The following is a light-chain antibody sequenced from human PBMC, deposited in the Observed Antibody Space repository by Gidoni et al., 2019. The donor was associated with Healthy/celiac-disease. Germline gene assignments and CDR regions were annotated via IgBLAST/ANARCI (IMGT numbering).Light chain of an antibody. CDR3: SSYTSSSTLYV. J-gene: IGLJ1*01. CDR1: SSDVGGYNY. V-gene: IGLV2-14*03. CDR2: DVS. Sequence: QSALTQPASVSGSHGQSITLSCTGTSSDVGGYNYVSWYQQHPGKAPKLMIYDVSNRPSGVSTRFSGSKSGNTASLTISGLQAEDEADYYCSSYTSSSTLYVFGTGTKVTVL.